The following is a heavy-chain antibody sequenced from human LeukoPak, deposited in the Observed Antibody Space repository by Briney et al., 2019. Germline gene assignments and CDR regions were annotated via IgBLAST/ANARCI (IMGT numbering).Heavy chain of an antibody. CDR3: AKPRTTGLGWAQFDY. D-gene: IGHD2-8*02. V-gene: IGHV3-23*01. J-gene: IGHJ4*02. Sequence: GGSLRLSCAASGFTFSSFAMTWVRQTPGKGLEWVSGFDGNGPNTYYADSVKGRWTISRDNSRNTLYLEMNSLRPEDTAIYYCAKPRTTGLGWAQFDYWGQGSLVTVSS. CDR1: GFTFSSFA. CDR2: FDGNGPNT.